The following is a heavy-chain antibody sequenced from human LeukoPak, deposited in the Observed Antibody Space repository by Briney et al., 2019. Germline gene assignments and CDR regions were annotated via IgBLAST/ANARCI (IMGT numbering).Heavy chain of an antibody. Sequence: GASVKVSCKASGGTFSSYAISWVRQAPGQGLEWMGGIIPIFGTANYAQKFQGRVTITADESTSTAYMELSSLRSEDTAVYYCASRGWLQFSYFDYWGQGTLVTVSS. J-gene: IGHJ4*02. CDR2: IIPIFGTA. CDR3: ASRGWLQFSYFDY. CDR1: GGTFSSYA. V-gene: IGHV1-69*13. D-gene: IGHD5-24*01.